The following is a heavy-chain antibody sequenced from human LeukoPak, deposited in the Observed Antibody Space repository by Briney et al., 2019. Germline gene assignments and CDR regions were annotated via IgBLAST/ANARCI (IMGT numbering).Heavy chain of an antibody. V-gene: IGHV4-39*01. J-gene: IGHJ3*02. CDR3: ARYLRPQLKYAFDI. D-gene: IGHD5-24*01. CDR2: IYYTGST. Sequence: SETLSLTCTVSGGSINNSSFQWGWIRQPPGKGLEWIGSIYYTGSTYYNPSLKSRVTISADMSKNQFSLKLTSVTAADTAVYFCARYLRPQLKYAFDIWGQGTMVTVFS. CDR1: GGSINNSSFQ.